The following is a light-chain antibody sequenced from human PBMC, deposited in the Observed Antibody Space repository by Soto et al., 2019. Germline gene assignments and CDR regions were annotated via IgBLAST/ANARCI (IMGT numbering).Light chain of an antibody. Sequence: EIVLTQSPGTQSLSPGERATLSCRASQSVSNSYLAWYQQKPGQAPRLLIYGASSRATGIPDRFSGSGSGTDFTLTISRLEPEDFAVYYCQHYDSSLWTFGQGTKVEIK. V-gene: IGKV3-20*01. CDR2: GAS. CDR3: QHYDSSLWT. CDR1: QSVSNSY. J-gene: IGKJ1*01.